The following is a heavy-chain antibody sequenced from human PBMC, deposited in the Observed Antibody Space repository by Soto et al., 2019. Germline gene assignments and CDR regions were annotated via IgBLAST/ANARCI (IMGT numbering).Heavy chain of an antibody. CDR1: GGSVSSADSY. CDR3: ARGRLSGHPTPPHDY. CDR2: IYHSGTT. V-gene: IGHV4-30-4*01. D-gene: IGHD2-21*02. J-gene: IGHJ4*02. Sequence: KPSETLSLTCTVSGGSVSSADSYWSWIRQAPGKGLEWVGHIYHSGTTYYNPSLKGRLTISVDTSKNQFSLTLSSVTAADTAVYFCARGRLSGHPTPPHDYWCQGTLVTVSS.